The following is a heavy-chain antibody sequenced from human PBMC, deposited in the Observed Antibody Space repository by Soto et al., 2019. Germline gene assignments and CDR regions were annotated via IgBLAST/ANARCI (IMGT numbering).Heavy chain of an antibody. Sequence: QVQLVPSGAEVKKPGSSVKVSCKASGGTFSSYAISWVRQAPGQGLEWMGGIIPIFGTANYAQKFQGRVTITADESTSTAYMELSSLRSEDTAVYYCARDWTGYSYGYNYYYGMDVWGQGTTVTVSS. D-gene: IGHD5-18*01. CDR1: GGTFSSYA. J-gene: IGHJ6*02. CDR2: IIPIFGTA. V-gene: IGHV1-69*01. CDR3: ARDWTGYSYGYNYYYGMDV.